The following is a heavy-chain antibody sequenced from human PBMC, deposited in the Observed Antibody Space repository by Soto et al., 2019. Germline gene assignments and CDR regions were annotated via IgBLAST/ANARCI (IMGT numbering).Heavy chain of an antibody. CDR3: EREETAWPLAYGLDV. CDR1: GFTFGNYS. V-gene: IGHV3-21*01. D-gene: IGHD2-21*02. J-gene: IGHJ6*02. CDR2: IGSRGDT. Sequence: PGGSLRLSCAASGFTFGNYSMHWVRQAPGKGLEWVSSIGSRGDTYYADSVKGRLTISREYAKNSLSLQMNSLRAEDTAVYHCEREETAWPLAYGLDVWGQGTKVTVYS.